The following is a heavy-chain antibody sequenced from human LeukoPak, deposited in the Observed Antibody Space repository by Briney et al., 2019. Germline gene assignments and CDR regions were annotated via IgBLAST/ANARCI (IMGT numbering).Heavy chain of an antibody. J-gene: IGHJ4*02. Sequence: PRGSLRLSCAASGFTFSSYSMNWVRQAPGKGLEWVSSISSSSSYIYYADSVKGRFTTSRDNAKSSVFLQMNSLRDDDTAVYYCTRAPLGESDYWGQGTLVTVSS. D-gene: IGHD3-10*01. CDR3: TRAPLGESDY. CDR2: ISSSSSYI. V-gene: IGHV3-21*01. CDR1: GFTFSSYS.